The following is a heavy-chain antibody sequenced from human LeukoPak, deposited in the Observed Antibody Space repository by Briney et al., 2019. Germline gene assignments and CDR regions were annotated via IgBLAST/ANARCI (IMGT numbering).Heavy chain of an antibody. CDR2: IYSGGST. CDR3: ASNRRGYSYGYYDY. V-gene: IGHV3-53*01. J-gene: IGHJ4*02. Sequence: PGGSLRLSCAASGFTVSSNYMSWVRQAPAQGLEWVSVIYSGGSTYYADSVKGRFTISRDNSKNTLYLQMNSLRAEDTAVYYCASNRRGYSYGYYDYWGQGTLVTVSS. CDR1: GFTVSSNY. D-gene: IGHD5-18*01.